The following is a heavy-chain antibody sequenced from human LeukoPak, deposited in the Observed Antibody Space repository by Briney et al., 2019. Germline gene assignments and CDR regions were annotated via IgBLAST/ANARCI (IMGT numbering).Heavy chain of an antibody. V-gene: IGHV1-2*02. CDR3: AILTYYYDSSGYYGGDY. CDR1: GYAFTGYH. Sequence: ASVRVSCKASGYAFTGYHMHWVRQAPGQGLEWMGWITPNSGETNYAQKFQGRVTLTRDTSINTAYMELSRLRSDDTAVYYCAILTYYYDSSGYYGGDYWGQGTLVTVSS. D-gene: IGHD3-22*01. CDR2: ITPNSGET. J-gene: IGHJ4*02.